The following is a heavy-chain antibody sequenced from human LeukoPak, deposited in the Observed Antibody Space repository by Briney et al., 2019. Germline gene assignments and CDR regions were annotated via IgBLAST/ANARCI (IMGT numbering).Heavy chain of an antibody. CDR3: AKDNSGFNWNDLLPDAFDV. J-gene: IGHJ3*01. CDR1: GFTFDDYA. D-gene: IGHD1-1*01. V-gene: IGHV3-9*01. CDR2: ISWNRGNI. Sequence: PGWSLTLSCAASGFTFDDYALYWVRQAPGKGLEWVSGISWNRGNIDYADSVRGRFTISRDNARNSLYLQMNSLRTEDTAFYYCAKDNSGFNWNDLLPDAFDVWGHGTMVTVSS.